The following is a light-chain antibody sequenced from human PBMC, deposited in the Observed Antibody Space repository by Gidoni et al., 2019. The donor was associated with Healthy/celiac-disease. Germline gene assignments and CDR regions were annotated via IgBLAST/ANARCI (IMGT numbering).Light chain of an antibody. J-gene: IGKJ2*01. V-gene: IGKV4-1*01. CDR3: QQYYSTPLYT. CDR1: QSVLYSSK. Sequence: DIVMTQSPDSLAVSLGERATINCKSSQSVLYSSKPGQPPKLLIYWASTRESGVPDRFSGSGSGTDFTLTISSLQAEDVAVYYCQQYYSTPLYTFGQGTKLEIK. CDR2: WAS.